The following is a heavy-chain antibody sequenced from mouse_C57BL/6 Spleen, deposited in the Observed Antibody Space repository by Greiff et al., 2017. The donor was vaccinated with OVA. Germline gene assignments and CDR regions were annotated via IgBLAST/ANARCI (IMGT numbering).Heavy chain of an antibody. CDR2: IYPGNGDT. J-gene: IGHJ3*01. CDR3: ARGYYSNFWFAY. Sequence: SGAELVRPGASVKMSCKASGYTFTSYNMHWVKQTPRQGLEWIGAIYPGNGDTSSNHKFKGKATLTVDKSSSTAYMQLSSLTSEDSAVYFCARGYYSNFWFAYWGQGTLVTVSA. V-gene: IGHV1-12*01. CDR1: GYTFTSYN. D-gene: IGHD2-5*01.